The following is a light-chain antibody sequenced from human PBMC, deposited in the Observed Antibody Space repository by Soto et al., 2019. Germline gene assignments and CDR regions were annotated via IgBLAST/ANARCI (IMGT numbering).Light chain of an antibody. Sequence: DIQMTQSPSTLSASVGDRVTITCRASQSISSWLAWYQQKPGKAPKLLIYKASSLESGVPSKFSGSGSGTEFTLTISSLQPDEFATYYCQQYNSSPVTFGQGTKVEIK. J-gene: IGKJ1*01. CDR2: KAS. CDR3: QQYNSSPVT. V-gene: IGKV1-5*03. CDR1: QSISSW.